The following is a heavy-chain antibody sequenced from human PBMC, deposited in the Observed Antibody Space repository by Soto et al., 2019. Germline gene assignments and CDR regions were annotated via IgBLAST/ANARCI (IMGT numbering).Heavy chain of an antibody. D-gene: IGHD6-13*01. J-gene: IGHJ4*02. CDR2: ISGSGGST. CDR3: AKGGRQQLVRGDY. CDR1: GFTFSSYA. Sequence: EVQLLESGGGLVQPGGSLRLSCAASGFTFSSYAMNWVRQAPGKGLEWVSAISGSGGSTYYADSVKGRFTISRDNSKNTLYLQRNSLRAEDTAVYYCAKGGRQQLVRGDYWGQGTLVTVSS. V-gene: IGHV3-23*01.